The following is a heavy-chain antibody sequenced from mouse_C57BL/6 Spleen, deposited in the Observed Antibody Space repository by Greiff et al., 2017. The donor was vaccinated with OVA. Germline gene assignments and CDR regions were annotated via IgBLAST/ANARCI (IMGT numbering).Heavy chain of an antibody. V-gene: IGHV1-15*01. J-gene: IGHJ4*01. Sequence: QVQLQQSGAELVRPGASVTLSCKAPGYPFTDYEMPWVKKTPVHGLEWIGAIDPETGGTAYNQKFKGKAILTADKSSSTAYMELRSLTSEDSAVYYCTRRSTMVTYYAMDYWGQGTSVTVSS. D-gene: IGHD2-1*01. CDR1: GYPFTDYE. CDR3: TRRSTMVTYYAMDY. CDR2: IDPETGGT.